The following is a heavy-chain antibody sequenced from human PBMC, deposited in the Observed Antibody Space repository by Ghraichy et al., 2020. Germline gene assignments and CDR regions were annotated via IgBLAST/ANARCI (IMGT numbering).Heavy chain of an antibody. V-gene: IGHV4-34*01. CDR1: GGSFSGYY. J-gene: IGHJ5*02. D-gene: IGHD3/OR15-3a*01. CDR3: ARGRLGDFWPDNWFDP. CDR2: INHSGST. Sequence: SQTLSLTCAVYGGSFSGYYWSWIRQPPGKGLEWIGEINHSGSTNYNPSLKSRVTISVDTSKNQFSLKLSSVTAADTAVYYCARGRLGDFWPDNWFDPWGQGTLVTVSS.